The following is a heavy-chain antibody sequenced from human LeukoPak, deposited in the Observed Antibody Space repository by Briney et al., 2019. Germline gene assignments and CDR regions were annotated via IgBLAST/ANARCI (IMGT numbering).Heavy chain of an antibody. V-gene: IGHV3-49*04. CDR3: ARDVSAATYYFDY. CDR1: GFTFSSYS. D-gene: IGHD6-13*01. CDR2: IRSKSYGETT. Sequence: RPGGSLRLSCAASGFTFSSYSMNWVRQAPGKGLEWVGFIRSKSYGETTQYAASVKGRFTISRDDYKNIAYLQMNSLKSEDTAMYYCARDVSAATYYFDYWGQGTLVTVSS. J-gene: IGHJ4*02.